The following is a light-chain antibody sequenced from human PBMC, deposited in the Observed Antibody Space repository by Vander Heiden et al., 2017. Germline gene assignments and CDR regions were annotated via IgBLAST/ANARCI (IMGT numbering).Light chain of an antibody. Sequence: DIQMTQSPSSLSASVGDRVAITCRASQSSTSYLNWYQQKTGEAPKLLIYAASTLESGVPSRFSGSGSGTDFTLTISSLQPEDFATYCCQHSYSAPYTFGQGTKLEIK. J-gene: IGKJ2*01. CDR1: QSSTSY. CDR3: QHSYSAPYT. CDR2: AAS. V-gene: IGKV1-39*01.